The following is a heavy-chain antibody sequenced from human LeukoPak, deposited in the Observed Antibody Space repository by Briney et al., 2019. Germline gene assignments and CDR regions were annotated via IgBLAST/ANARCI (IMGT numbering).Heavy chain of an antibody. Sequence: GGSLRLSCAASGFTFSSYAMRWFRQAPGKGLEWVSTSGSSGATYYADSVKGRFTIFRDTSKITLYLQMNSLRAEDTAVYFCAKGSVTGTYYFDYWGQGTLVTVSS. D-gene: IGHD6-19*01. V-gene: IGHV3-23*01. J-gene: IGHJ4*02. CDR1: GFTFSSYA. CDR2: SGSSGAT. CDR3: AKGSVTGTYYFDY.